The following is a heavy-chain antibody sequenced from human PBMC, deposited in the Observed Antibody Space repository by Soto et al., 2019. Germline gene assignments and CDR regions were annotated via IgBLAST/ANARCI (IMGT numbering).Heavy chain of an antibody. CDR3: ARGGRYSSSSDLTY. V-gene: IGHV1-18*04. CDR1: GYTFTNYG. D-gene: IGHD6-6*01. Sequence: QVQLVQSGPEVKKPGASVKVSCTSSGYTFTNYGVNWVRQAPGQGLEWMGWISADSGDTKYAQKFQGRVTMTTDTSTRTAYMELRSLRFDDSAVYYCARGGRYSSSSDLTYWGQGTLVTVSS. J-gene: IGHJ4*02. CDR2: ISADSGDT.